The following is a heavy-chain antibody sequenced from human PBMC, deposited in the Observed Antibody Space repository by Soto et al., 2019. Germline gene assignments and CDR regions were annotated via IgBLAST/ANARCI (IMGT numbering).Heavy chain of an antibody. Sequence: EVQLVESGGGLVQPGGSLRLSCAASGFTFSSYSMNWVRQAPGKGLEWVSYISSSSSTIYYADSVKGRFTISRDNAKNSLHLQMNSLRDEDTAVYYCARDRTGTAIDYWGQGTLVTVSS. J-gene: IGHJ4*02. CDR3: ARDRTGTAIDY. CDR1: GFTFSSYS. CDR2: ISSSSSTI. D-gene: IGHD1-1*01. V-gene: IGHV3-48*02.